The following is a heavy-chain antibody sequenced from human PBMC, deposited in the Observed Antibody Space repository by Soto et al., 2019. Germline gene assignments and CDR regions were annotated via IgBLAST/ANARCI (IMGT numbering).Heavy chain of an antibody. Sequence: EVQLLESGGGLVQPGGSLRLSCAASAFTFSSYAMSWVRQAPGKGLEWVSAISGSGSSTNYADSVKGRFTSSRDNSKNTQYVQRNSPRAEDTALYYCAKGVAVVSDAISGYDFWSGDPPGYYGMDVWGQGTTVTVSS. D-gene: IGHD3-3*01. CDR1: AFTFSSYA. CDR3: AKGVAVVSDAISGYDFWSGDPPGYYGMDV. J-gene: IGHJ6*02. V-gene: IGHV3-23*01. CDR2: ISGSGSST.